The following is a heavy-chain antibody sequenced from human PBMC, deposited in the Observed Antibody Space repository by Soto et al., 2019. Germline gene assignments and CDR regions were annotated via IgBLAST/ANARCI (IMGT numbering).Heavy chain of an antibody. CDR2: IKQDGSEK. J-gene: IGHJ4*02. CDR1: GFTFSSYW. V-gene: IGHV3-7*04. D-gene: IGHD2-2*01. Sequence: EVQLVESGGGLVQPGGSLRLSCAASGFTFSSYWMSWVRQAPGKGLEWVANIKQDGSEKYYVDSVKGRFTISRDNAKNSLYLQMNSLRAEDTAVYYCARGDHIVVVPAAMSRPTVITYFDYWGQGTLVTVSS. CDR3: ARGDHIVVVPAAMSRPTVITYFDY.